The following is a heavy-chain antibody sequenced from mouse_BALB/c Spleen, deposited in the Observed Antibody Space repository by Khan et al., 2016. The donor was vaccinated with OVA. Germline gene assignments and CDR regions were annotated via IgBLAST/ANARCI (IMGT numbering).Heavy chain of an antibody. CDR1: GFSLSRYN. Sequence: VKLEESGPGLVAPSQSLSITCTVSGFSLSRYNIHWVRQPPGKGLEWLGMIWGGGGTDYNSPLKSRLNISKDNSKSQVFLKMNSLQTDDTAMCYCARAYYRYDGYYAMDYWGQGISVTVSS. CDR2: IWGGGGT. D-gene: IGHD2-14*01. J-gene: IGHJ4*01. CDR3: ARAYYRYDGYYAMDY. V-gene: IGHV2-6-4*01.